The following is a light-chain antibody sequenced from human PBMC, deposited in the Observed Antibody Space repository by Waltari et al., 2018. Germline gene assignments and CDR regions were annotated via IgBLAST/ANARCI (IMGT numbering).Light chain of an antibody. CDR1: QSFSRA. CDR2: DAS. V-gene: IGKV3-20*01. Sequence: EIVLTQSPDHLSLSPGDRATLSCRASQSFSRALAWYQQKPGQAPRLLIYDASTRAIGIPDRFSGGGSGTDFSLTISRLEPEDFAVYYCQHYVRLPVTFGQGTTVEIK. CDR3: QHYVRLPVT. J-gene: IGKJ1*01.